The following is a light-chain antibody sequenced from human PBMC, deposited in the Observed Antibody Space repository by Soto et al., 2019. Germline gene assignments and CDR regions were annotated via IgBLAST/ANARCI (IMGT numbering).Light chain of an antibody. J-gene: IGLJ1*01. V-gene: IGLV1-40*01. CDR3: QSYDSSLSGSNV. CDR1: SSNIGAGYD. Sequence: QSVLTQPPSVSGAPGQRVTISCTGSSSNIGAGYDVHWYQQLPGTAPKLLIYGNSNRPSGVPDRFSGSKSGTSASLAITGIHAEDEADYYCQSYDSSLSGSNVFGTGTKLTVL. CDR2: GNS.